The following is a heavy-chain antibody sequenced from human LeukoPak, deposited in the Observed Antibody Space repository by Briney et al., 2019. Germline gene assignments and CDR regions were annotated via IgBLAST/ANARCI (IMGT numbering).Heavy chain of an antibody. D-gene: IGHD3-22*01. Sequence: SETLFLTCTVSGGSISSSSYYWGWIRQPPGKGLEWIGSIYYSGSTYYNPSLKSRVTISVDTSKNQFSLKLSSVTAADTAVYYCARASYYYDSSGYLIDYWGQGTLVTVSS. J-gene: IGHJ4*02. CDR2: IYYSGST. V-gene: IGHV4-39*07. CDR1: GGSISSSSYY. CDR3: ARASYYYDSSGYLIDY.